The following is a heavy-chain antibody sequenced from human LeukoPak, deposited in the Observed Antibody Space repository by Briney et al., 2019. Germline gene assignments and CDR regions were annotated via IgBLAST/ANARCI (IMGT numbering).Heavy chain of an antibody. CDR1: GYTFTAYY. CDR3: ARGWKGYGDYAGYYYYMDV. J-gene: IGHJ6*03. CDR2: INPNSGGT. D-gene: IGHD4-17*01. V-gene: IGHV1-2*02. Sequence: ASVKVSCKASGYTFTAYYIHWVRQAPGQGLEWMGWINPNSGGTKYAQKFQGRAPMTGDASIRTAYMELSSLTSDDTAVYYCARGWKGYGDYAGYYYYMDVWGKGTTVTISS.